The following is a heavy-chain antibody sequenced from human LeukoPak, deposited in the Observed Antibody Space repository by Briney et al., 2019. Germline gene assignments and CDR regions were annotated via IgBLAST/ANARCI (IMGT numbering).Heavy chain of an antibody. CDR2: IYSDGTT. V-gene: IGHV3-53*03. D-gene: IGHD3-10*01. CDR3: ARRTGRYFGSGSAYGMDV. Sequence: PGGSLRLSCAPSGLTFSTNYMRWVRQTPGKGLEWGALIYSDGTTNYSGSVRGRVTISRDNSKNTVDLQMNSLRDEDTAIYYCARRTGRYFGSGSAYGMDVWGGGTTVTVSS. CDR1: GLTFSTNY. J-gene: IGHJ6*04.